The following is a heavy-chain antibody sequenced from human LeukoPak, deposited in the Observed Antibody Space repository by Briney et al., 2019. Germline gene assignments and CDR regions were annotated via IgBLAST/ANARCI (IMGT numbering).Heavy chain of an antibody. CDR2: VYSSGST. D-gene: IGHD6-13*01. Sequence: SQTRSLTCSVSGASIGTCVWFWIRQPPEKGLEWIGYVYSSGSTNYNPSLKSRVTISVDTAKNQVSLKLSSVTAADTAMYYCARQVYRSPYAFDIWGQGTVVTVSS. J-gene: IGHJ3*02. CDR1: GASIGTCV. CDR3: ARQVYRSPYAFDI. V-gene: IGHV4-59*08.